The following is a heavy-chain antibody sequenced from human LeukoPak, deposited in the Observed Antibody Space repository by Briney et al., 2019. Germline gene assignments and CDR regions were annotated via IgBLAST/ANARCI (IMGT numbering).Heavy chain of an antibody. D-gene: IGHD2-2*01. CDR3: ANCLEYCSSTSYSPFYYYYGMDV. V-gene: IGHV3-30-3*02. J-gene: IGHJ6*02. CDR1: GFTFSSYA. Sequence: GGSLRLSCAASGFTFSSYAMHWVRQAPGKGLEWVAVISYDGSDKYYADSVKGRFTISRDNSKNTLYLQMNSLRAEDTAVYYCANCLEYCSSTSYSPFYYYYGMDVWGQGTTVTVYS. CDR2: ISYDGSDK.